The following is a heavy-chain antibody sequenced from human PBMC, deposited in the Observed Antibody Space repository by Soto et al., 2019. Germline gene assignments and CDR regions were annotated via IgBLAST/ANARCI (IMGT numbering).Heavy chain of an antibody. CDR1: GGSVSSGSYY. Sequence: QVQLQESGPGLVKPSETLSLTCTVSGGSVSSGSYYWSWIRQPPGKGLEWIGYIYYSGSTNYNPSLKSRVTISVDTSKNQFSLKLSSVTAADTAVYYCARVYCGGDCYFIYSSSYWYSDLWGRGTLVTVSS. D-gene: IGHD2-21*02. CDR3: ARVYCGGDCYFIYSSSYWYSDL. V-gene: IGHV4-61*01. J-gene: IGHJ2*01. CDR2: IYYSGST.